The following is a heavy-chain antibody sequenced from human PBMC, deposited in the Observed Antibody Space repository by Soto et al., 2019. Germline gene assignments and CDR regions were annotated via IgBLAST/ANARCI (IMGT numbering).Heavy chain of an antibody. V-gene: IGHV1-3*01. CDR1: GYTFTSYA. CDR2: INAGNGNT. D-gene: IGHD4-4*01. J-gene: IGHJ6*02. Sequence: QVQLVQSGAEVKKPGASVKVSCKASGYTFTSYAMHWVRQAPGQRLEWMGWINAGNGNTKYSHKFQGRVTITRDTSTSTAYMELSSLRSADTAVYSCASSYSIYALIDYYLSGMDVWGQGTTVTVSS. CDR3: ASSYSIYALIDYYLSGMDV.